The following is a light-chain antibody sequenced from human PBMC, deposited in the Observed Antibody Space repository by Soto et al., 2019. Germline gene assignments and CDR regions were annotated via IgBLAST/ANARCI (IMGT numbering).Light chain of an antibody. CDR3: MQSVQLPIT. CDR1: QSLLRSDGKTL. Sequence: DILMTQPAVSLPVTPGQPASISCKSSQSLLRSDGKTLLYWYLQRSGQPPKLLIYEVSNRFSGVQDRFSGSGSGTDFTLRISRVEAEDVGIYYGMQSVQLPITFGQGTRLEIE. CDR2: EVS. V-gene: IGKV2D-29*01. J-gene: IGKJ5*01.